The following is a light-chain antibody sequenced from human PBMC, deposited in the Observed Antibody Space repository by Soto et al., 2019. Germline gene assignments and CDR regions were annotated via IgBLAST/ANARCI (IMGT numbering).Light chain of an antibody. Sequence: DIQMTQSPSSLSASVGDRVTITCRASQSISSYLNWYQQKPGKAPKLLIYAASSLQSGVPSRFSGSGSGTDFTLTISSLQPEDFATYYCQLSYTPLSFCEGTKVEIK. J-gene: IGKJ4*01. CDR3: QLSYTPLS. CDR2: AAS. V-gene: IGKV1-39*01. CDR1: QSISSY.